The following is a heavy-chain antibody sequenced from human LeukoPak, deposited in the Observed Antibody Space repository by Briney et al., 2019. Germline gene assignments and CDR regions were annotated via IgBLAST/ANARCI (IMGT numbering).Heavy chain of an antibody. D-gene: IGHD1-1*01. J-gene: IGHJ4*02. CDR1: GFTFSNYA. V-gene: IGHV3-23*01. CDR2: ISGGGGST. Sequence: PGGSLRLSCAASGFTFSNYAISWGRQAPGKGLEWVSAISGGGGSTYNADSVKGRFTISRDNSENTLYLQMNSLRAEDTAVYYCARDQWGTRLDWGQGTLVTVSS. CDR3: ARDQWGTRLD.